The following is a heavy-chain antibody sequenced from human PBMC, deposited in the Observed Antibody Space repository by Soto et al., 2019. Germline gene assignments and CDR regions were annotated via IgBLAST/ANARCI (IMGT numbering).Heavy chain of an antibody. D-gene: IGHD4-17*01. J-gene: IGHJ2*01. CDR1: GYTFTTYY. Sequence: QVQLVQSGAEVKKPGASVEVSCKASGYTFTTYYIHWVRHAPGQGLEWMGVINPGGVSTKYAQKFQDRVTMTSDTAMSTVYMDLSSLRSEDTAVYFCARGGNGDNVGYWYFDLWGRGTLVTVSP. CDR3: ARGGNGDNVGYWYFDL. V-gene: IGHV1-46*01. CDR2: INPGGVST.